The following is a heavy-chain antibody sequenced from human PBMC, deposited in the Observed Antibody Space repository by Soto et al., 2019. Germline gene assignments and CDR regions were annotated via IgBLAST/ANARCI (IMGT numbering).Heavy chain of an antibody. CDR2: IYYSGST. J-gene: IGHJ5*02. Sequence: PSETLSLTCTVSGGSISSYYWSWIRQPPGKGLEWVGYIYYSGSTNYNPSLKSRVTISVDTSKNQFSLKLSSVTAADTAVYYCARHSLVEAAAGGPDFDPWGQGTLVTVSS. D-gene: IGHD6-13*01. V-gene: IGHV4-59*08. CDR3: ARHSLVEAAAGGPDFDP. CDR1: GGSISSYY.